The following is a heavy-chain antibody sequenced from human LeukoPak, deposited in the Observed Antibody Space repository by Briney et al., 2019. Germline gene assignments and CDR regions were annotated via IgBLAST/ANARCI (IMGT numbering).Heavy chain of an antibody. CDR1: GFTFSSYE. D-gene: IGHD1-26*01. CDR2: ISSSGSTI. CDR3: AREGYPSSGFDY. Sequence: GGSLRLSCAASGFTFSSYEVNWVCQAPGKGLEWVSYISSSGSTIYYADSVKGRFTISRDNAKNSLYLQMNSLRAEDTAVYYCAREGYPSSGFDYWGQGTLFTVSS. V-gene: IGHV3-48*03. J-gene: IGHJ4*02.